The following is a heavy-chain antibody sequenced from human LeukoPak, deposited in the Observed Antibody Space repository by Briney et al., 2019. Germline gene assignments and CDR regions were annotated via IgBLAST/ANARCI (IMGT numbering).Heavy chain of an antibody. CDR3: AKAAVYHDSCPDS. CDR2: ISSSGGST. V-gene: IGHV3-23*01. D-gene: IGHD5/OR15-5a*01. J-gene: IGHJ4*02. CDR1: GFIFSTYT. Sequence: AGGSLRLSCAASGFIFSTYTMNWDRQAPGKGLEWVSSISSSGGSTYYADSVKGRFTISRDNSKNTLYLQVNSLRAEDTAVYYCAKAAVYHDSCPDSWGQGTLVTVSS.